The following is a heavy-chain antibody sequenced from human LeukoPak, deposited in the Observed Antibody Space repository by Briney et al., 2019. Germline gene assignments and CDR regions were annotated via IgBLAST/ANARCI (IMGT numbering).Heavy chain of an antibody. V-gene: IGHV3-23*01. CDR3: AKGQYSYGPYYFDY. Sequence: GGSLRLSCAASGFTFSSYAMTWVRQAPGKGLEWVSTVSVSGGSTYYADSVKGRFTISRDNSKNTLYLQMNSLRAEDTAVYYCAKGQYSYGPYYFDYWGQGTLVTVSS. J-gene: IGHJ4*02. CDR2: VSVSGGST. CDR1: GFTFSSYA. D-gene: IGHD5-18*01.